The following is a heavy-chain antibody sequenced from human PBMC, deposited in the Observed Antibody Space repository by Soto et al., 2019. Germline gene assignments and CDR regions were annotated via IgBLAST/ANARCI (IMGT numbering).Heavy chain of an antibody. J-gene: IGHJ4*02. V-gene: IGHV3-33*01. CDR3: ARDYYGSGSYYSFHFDY. CDR1: GFTFSSYG. CDR2: IWYDGSNK. D-gene: IGHD3-10*01. Sequence: QVQLVESGGGVVQPGRSLRLSCAASGFTFSSYGMHWVRQAPGKGLEWVAVIWYDGSNKYYADSVKGRFTISRDNSKNTLYLQMNSLRAEDTAVYYCARDYYGSGSYYSFHFDYWGQGTLVTVSS.